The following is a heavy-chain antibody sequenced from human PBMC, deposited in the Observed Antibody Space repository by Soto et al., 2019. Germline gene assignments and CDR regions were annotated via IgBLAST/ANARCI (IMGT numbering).Heavy chain of an antibody. J-gene: IGHJ4*02. D-gene: IGHD2-15*01. Sequence: EVQLVESGGGLVQPGGSLRLSCAASGFTWSSYCMHWVLQAPGKGLVWISRINTDGSSTSYVDSVQGRFTISRDNGKNTLFLQMNSLRGEDTAVYYCARRGSGVTRGLHYWGQGTMVTVSS. V-gene: IGHV3-74*01. CDR2: INTDGSST. CDR1: GFTWSSYC. CDR3: ARRGSGVTRGLHY.